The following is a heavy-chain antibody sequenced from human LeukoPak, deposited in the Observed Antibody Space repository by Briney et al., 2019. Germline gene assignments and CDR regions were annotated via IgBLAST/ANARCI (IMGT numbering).Heavy chain of an antibody. V-gene: IGHV3-30*02. CDR3: AKMKYRSSSSFDY. Sequence: GGSLRLSCAASEFTFSSYGMHWVRQAPGKGLEWVAFIRYDGSNKYYADSVKGRFTISRDNSKNTLYLQMNSLRAEDTAVYYCAKMKYRSSSSFDYWGQGTLVTVSS. CDR1: EFTFSSYG. J-gene: IGHJ4*02. CDR2: IRYDGSNK. D-gene: IGHD6-13*01.